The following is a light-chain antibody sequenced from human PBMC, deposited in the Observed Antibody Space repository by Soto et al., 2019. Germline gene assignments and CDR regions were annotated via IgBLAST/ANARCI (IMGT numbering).Light chain of an antibody. CDR1: QSVNRY. J-gene: IGKJ2*01. Sequence: EIVLTQSPATLSLSPGERATLSCRASQSVNRYLAWYQQKPGQAPRLLIYDASNRATGIPARFSGSGSGTDFTLTISSLEPEDFAVYYCQQRSNWPYTFGQGTKLEIK. CDR3: QQRSNWPYT. CDR2: DAS. V-gene: IGKV3-11*01.